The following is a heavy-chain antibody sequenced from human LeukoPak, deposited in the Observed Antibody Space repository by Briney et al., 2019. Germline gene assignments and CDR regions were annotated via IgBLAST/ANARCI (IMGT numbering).Heavy chain of an antibody. Sequence: GGSLRLSCAASGFTFSDYYMSWFRQAPGKGLEWLSYISSSGTTIYYADFVKGRFTISRDNTKNSLYLQMNSLRAEDTAVYYCARDRVREGDAFDIWGQGTMVTVSS. CDR2: ISSSGTTI. V-gene: IGHV3-11*01. J-gene: IGHJ3*02. CDR3: ARDRVREGDAFDI. D-gene: IGHD3-10*01. CDR1: GFTFSDYY.